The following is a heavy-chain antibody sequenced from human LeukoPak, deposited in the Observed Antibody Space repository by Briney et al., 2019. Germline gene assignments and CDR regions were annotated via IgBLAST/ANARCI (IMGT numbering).Heavy chain of an antibody. D-gene: IGHD4-11*01. CDR2: IYYSGST. V-gene: IGHV4-59*08. CDR1: GGPISSYY. J-gene: IGHJ4*02. Sequence: SETLSLTCTVSGGPISSYYWSWTRQPPGKGLEWIGYIYYSGSTNYNPSLKSRVTISVDTSKNQFSLKLSSVTAADTAVYYCARGIDDYSNYFDYWGQGTLVTVSS. CDR3: ARGIDDYSNYFDY.